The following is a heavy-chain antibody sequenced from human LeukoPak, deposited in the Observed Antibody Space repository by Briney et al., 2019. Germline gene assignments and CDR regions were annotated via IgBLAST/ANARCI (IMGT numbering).Heavy chain of an antibody. Sequence: PSETLSLTCTVSGGSISSSSYYWGWIRQPAGKGLEWIGRIYTSGSTNYNPSLKSRVTMSVDTSKNQFSLKLSSVTAADTAVYYCARDFYYYDSSGYYNWFDPWGQGTLVTVSS. CDR1: GGSISSSSYY. V-gene: IGHV4-61*02. D-gene: IGHD3-22*01. CDR2: IYTSGST. J-gene: IGHJ5*02. CDR3: ARDFYYYDSSGYYNWFDP.